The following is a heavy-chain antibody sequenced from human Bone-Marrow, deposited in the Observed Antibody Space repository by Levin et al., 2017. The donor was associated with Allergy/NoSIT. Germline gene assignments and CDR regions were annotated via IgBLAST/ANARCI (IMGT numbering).Heavy chain of an antibody. V-gene: IGHV1-69*13. J-gene: IGHJ4*02. D-gene: IGHD1-26*01. CDR2: IIPISGTA. CDR1: GYTFSSYV. CDR3: AREGVGATWVD. Sequence: SVKVSCKASGYTFSSYVISWVRQAPGQGLEWMGRIIPISGTADYAQKIQGRVTITADESTSTAYMELSSLRSDDTAVYYCAREGVGATWVDWGQGTLVTVSS.